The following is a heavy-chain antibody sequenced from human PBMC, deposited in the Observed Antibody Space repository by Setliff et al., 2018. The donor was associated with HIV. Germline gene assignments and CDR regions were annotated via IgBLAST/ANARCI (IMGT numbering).Heavy chain of an antibody. CDR2: VYHSGSA. Sequence: LSLTCTVSGGSINNYHWSWVRQSPGKGLEWIAYVYHSGSAKYNPSLKSRVTMSVDTSKNQFSLTLRSVTAADTAVYYCVRDFKYGSGSYYYYMDVWGKGTTVTVSS. D-gene: IGHD3-10*01. CDR1: GGSINNYH. V-gene: IGHV4-59*01. J-gene: IGHJ6*03. CDR3: VRDFKYGSGSYYYYMDV.